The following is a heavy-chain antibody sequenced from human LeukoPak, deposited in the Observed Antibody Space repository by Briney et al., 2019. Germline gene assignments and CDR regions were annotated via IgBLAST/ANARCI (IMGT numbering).Heavy chain of an antibody. J-gene: IGHJ4*02. V-gene: IGHV3-23*03. CDR1: GFSFSNFA. CDR3: AKEPFSGYDDY. CDR2: LYSGGSA. Sequence: PGGSLRLSCAASGFSFSNFAMNWVRQAPGKGLEWVSVLYSGGSAYYADSVKGRFTISRDNSKNTLYLQMNSLRAEDTAVYYCAKEPFSGYDDYWGQGTLVTVSS. D-gene: IGHD5-12*01.